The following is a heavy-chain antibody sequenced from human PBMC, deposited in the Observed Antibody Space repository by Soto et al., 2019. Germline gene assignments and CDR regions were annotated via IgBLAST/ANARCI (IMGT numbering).Heavy chain of an antibody. V-gene: IGHV1-18*04. CDR1: DFSFTSHG. D-gene: IGHD1-20*01. CDR2: ISLYNGNT. J-gene: IGHJ4*02. Sequence: VASVKVSCKAYDFSFTSHGISWVRQAPGQGLEWMGWISLYNGNTNYAQQFQGRVTMTTDTSTSTAYMELRSLRVDDTALYYCTRETVAGITGLDYWGPGTLVTVSS. CDR3: TRETVAGITGLDY.